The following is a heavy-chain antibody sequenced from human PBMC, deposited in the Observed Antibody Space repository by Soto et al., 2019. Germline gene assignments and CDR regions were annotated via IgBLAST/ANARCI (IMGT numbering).Heavy chain of an antibody. J-gene: IGHJ6*02. CDR1: GFTFSSYA. Sequence: QVQLVESGGGVVQPGRSLRLSCAASGFTFSSYAMHWVRQAPGKGLEWVAVISYDGSNKYYADSVKGRFTISRDNSKNTLYLQMNSLRAEDTAVYYCARAGRRDKRDYGMDVWGQGTTVTVSS. CDR2: ISYDGSNK. V-gene: IGHV3-30-3*01. CDR3: ARAGRRDKRDYGMDV.